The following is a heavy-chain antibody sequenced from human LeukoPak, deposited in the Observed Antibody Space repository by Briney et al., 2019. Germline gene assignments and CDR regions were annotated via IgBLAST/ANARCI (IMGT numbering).Heavy chain of an antibody. CDR3: ARTNYYYDSSGYSNFDY. V-gene: IGHV4-39*01. J-gene: IGHJ4*02. CDR2: IYYDGTT. D-gene: IGHD3-22*01. Sequence: SSETLSLTCTVSGGSISSSSYYWGWIRQPPGKGLEWIGSIYYDGTTHYNPSLRSRLTISVDTSNNQFSLKLSSVTAADTAVDFCARTNYYYDSSGYSNFDYWGQGTLVTVSS. CDR1: GGSISSSSYY.